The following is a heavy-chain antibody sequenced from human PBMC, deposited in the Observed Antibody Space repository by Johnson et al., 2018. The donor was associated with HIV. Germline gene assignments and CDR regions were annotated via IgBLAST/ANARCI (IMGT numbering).Heavy chain of an antibody. CDR3: ASDWGSRHAFDI. CDR1: GLSFSNFG. V-gene: IGHV3-30*03. D-gene: IGHD7-27*01. Sequence: QEKLVESGGGVVQPGKSLTLSCVGSGLSFSNFGIHWVRQAPGKGPEWVAVISFDGNLKKYADSVKGRFTISRDNSKNTLYLQMTSLRAEDTAVYYCASDWGSRHAFDIWGQGTMVTVSS. J-gene: IGHJ3*02. CDR2: ISFDGNLK.